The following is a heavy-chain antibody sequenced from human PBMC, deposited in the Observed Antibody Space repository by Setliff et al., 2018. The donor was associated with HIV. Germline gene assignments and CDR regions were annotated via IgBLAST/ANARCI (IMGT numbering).Heavy chain of an antibody. V-gene: IGHV4-34*01. D-gene: IGHD6-6*01. CDR3: ASQYSSSAQNYMDV. CDR1: GGSFSGYY. CDR2: ISHTGNT. Sequence: LSLTCAVYGGSFSGYYWSWLRQYPGKGLEWIGEISHTGNTHYNPSLKSRLIMSVDTSKNQFSLRVRSVSAADTAVYYCASQYSSSAQNYMDVWGKGTTVTVSS. J-gene: IGHJ6*03.